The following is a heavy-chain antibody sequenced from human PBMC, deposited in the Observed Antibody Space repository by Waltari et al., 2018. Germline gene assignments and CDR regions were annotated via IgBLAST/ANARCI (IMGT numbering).Heavy chain of an antibody. J-gene: IGHJ4*02. V-gene: IGHV4-4*02. D-gene: IGHD2-2*01. CDR1: GDYVSGNYW. CDR3: AGDRAIGLFFDY. Sequence: QVHLQESGQGLVKPSGTLSLTCAVSGDYVSGNYWWSWVRQSPEKGLEWIGQVHHSGKTHYNPSIQSRVTISVDSPKNHFSLTLKSVTAADTAVYYCAGDRAIGLFFDYWGRGTLVTVSS. CDR2: VHHSGKT.